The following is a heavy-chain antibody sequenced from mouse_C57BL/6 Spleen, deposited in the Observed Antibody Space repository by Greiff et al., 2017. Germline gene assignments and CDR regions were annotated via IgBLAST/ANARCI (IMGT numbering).Heavy chain of an antibody. Sequence: VQLQQPGAELVMPGASVKLSCKASGYTFTSYWMHWVKQRPGQGLEWIGEIDPSDSYTNYNQKFKGKSTLTVDKSSSTAYMQLSSLTSGDSAVYYCASYSNYEGFAYWGQGTLLTVSA. V-gene: IGHV1-69*01. CDR1: GYTFTSYW. CDR3: ASYSNYEGFAY. J-gene: IGHJ3*01. D-gene: IGHD2-5*01. CDR2: IDPSDSYT.